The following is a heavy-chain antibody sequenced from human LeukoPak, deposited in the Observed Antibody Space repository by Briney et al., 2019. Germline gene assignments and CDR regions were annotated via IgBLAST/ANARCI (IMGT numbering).Heavy chain of an antibody. D-gene: IGHD6-19*01. CDR2: INHSGST. CDR3: ARSYSSGWYDGFWYYFDY. Sequence: SETLSLTCAVYGGSFSGYYWSWIRQPPGKGLEWIGEINHSGSTNYNPSLESRVTISVDTSKNQFSLKLSSVTAADTAVYYCARSYSSGWYDGFWYYFDYWGQGTLVTVSS. CDR1: GGSFSGYY. J-gene: IGHJ4*02. V-gene: IGHV4-34*01.